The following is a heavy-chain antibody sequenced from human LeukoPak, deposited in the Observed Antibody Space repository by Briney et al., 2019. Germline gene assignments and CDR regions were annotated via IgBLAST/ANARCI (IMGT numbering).Heavy chain of an antibody. CDR1: GFTFSSYE. J-gene: IGHJ4*02. CDR3: ARLDYGGNSGLRY. CDR2: ISSSGSTI. D-gene: IGHD4-23*01. V-gene: IGHV3-48*03. Sequence: PGASLRLSCAASGFTFSSYEMNWVRQAPGKGLEWVSNISSSGSTIYYADSVKGRFTISRDNAKNSLYLQMNSLRAEDTAVYYCARLDYGGNSGLRYWGQGTLVTVSS.